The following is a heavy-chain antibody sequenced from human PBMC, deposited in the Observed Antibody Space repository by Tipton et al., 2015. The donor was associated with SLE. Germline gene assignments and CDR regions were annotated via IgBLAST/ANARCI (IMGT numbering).Heavy chain of an antibody. CDR1: GFTFSSYW. D-gene: IGHD7-27*01. CDR3: ARSNWDSYYFDY. V-gene: IGHV3-74*01. CDR2: INTDGSST. J-gene: IGHJ4*02. Sequence: SLRLSCAASGFTFSSYWMHWVRQAPGKGLVWVSRINTDGSSTSYADSVKGRFTISRDNAKNSLYLQMNSLRAEDTAVYYCARSNWDSYYFDYWGQGTLVTVSS.